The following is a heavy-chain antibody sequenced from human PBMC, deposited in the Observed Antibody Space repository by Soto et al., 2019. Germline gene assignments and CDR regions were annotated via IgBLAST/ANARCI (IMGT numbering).Heavy chain of an antibody. V-gene: IGHV3-11*01. CDR2: ISSSGSTI. J-gene: IGHJ6*03. CDR3: ARGGWSSTRPMEIYYYYYMDV. CDR1: GFTFSDYY. D-gene: IGHD2-2*01. Sequence: QVQLVESGGGLVKPGGSLRLSCAASGFTFSDYYMSWIRQAPGKGLEWVSYISSSGSTIYYADSVKGRFTISRDNAKNSLYLQMNSLRAEDTAVYYCARGGWSSTRPMEIYYYYYMDVWGKGTTVTVSS.